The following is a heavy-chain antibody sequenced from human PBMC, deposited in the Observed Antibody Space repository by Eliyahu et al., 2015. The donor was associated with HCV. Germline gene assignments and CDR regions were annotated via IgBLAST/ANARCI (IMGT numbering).Heavy chain of an antibody. CDR1: GGSFSASA. CDR3: ARGIVALVNSDFEYFLR. V-gene: IGHV1-69*18. D-gene: IGHD5-12*01. Sequence: QMELVQSGAELKKPGSSVNVSCQASGGSFSASAFSWXRQAPGQGLEWMXRIIPVXETSTXAQKFQGRVTFTADESTSTAYMELRSLKFEDTAVYYCARGIVALVNSDFEYFLRWGQGTMVTVSS. J-gene: IGHJ1*01. CDR2: IIPVXETS.